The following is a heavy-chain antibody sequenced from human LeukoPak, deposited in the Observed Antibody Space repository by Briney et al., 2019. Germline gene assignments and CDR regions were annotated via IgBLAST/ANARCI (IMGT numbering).Heavy chain of an antibody. J-gene: IGHJ4*02. V-gene: IGHV3-30*04. Sequence: GGSLRLSCAASGFTFSSYAMHWVRQAPGKGLEWVAVISYNGSNKKYADSVKGRFTNSRDNSKNTLYLQMNSLRAEDTAVYYCAKVMTSGDPRDFDYWGQGTLVTVSS. CDR1: GFTFSSYA. D-gene: IGHD4-17*01. CDR3: AKVMTSGDPRDFDY. CDR2: ISYNGSNK.